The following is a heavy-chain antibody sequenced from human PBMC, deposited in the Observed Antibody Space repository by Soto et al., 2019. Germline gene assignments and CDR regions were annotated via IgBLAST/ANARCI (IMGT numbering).Heavy chain of an antibody. CDR2: INSDGIGT. V-gene: IGHV3-74*01. J-gene: IGHJ3*02. CDR3: ARAVAGNAFDM. Sequence: GGSLRLSCAASGFTFSSYWMHWVRQPPGKGLVWVSRINSDGIGTTYADSVKGRFTISRDNAKNTLYLQMNSLRAEDTAVYYCARAVAGNAFDMWGQGTMVTVS. D-gene: IGHD6-19*01. CDR1: GFTFSSYW.